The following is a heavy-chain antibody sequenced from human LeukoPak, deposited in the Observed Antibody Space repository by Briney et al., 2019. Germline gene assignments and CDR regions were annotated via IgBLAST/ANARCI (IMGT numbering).Heavy chain of an antibody. Sequence: HTGGSLRLSCEASGFTFSSYGMSWVRQAPGKGLEWVSAISGGATTYYADSVKGRFTISRDNSKNTVYLQMNSLRAEDTAVYYCAKDPTHFRVWDDYDNTRLNYWGQGTLVTVSS. J-gene: IGHJ4*02. D-gene: IGHD3-22*01. CDR2: ISGGATT. CDR1: GFTFSSYG. CDR3: AKDPTHFRVWDDYDNTRLNY. V-gene: IGHV3-23*01.